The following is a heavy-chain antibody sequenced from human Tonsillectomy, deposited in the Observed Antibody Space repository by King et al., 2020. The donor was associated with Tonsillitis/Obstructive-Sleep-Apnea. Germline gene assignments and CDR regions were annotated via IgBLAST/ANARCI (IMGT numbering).Heavy chain of an antibody. CDR1: GFTFSSYS. V-gene: IGHV3-48*02. D-gene: IGHD6-13*01. Sequence: VQLVESGGGLVQPGGSLRLSCAASGFTFSSYSMNWVRQAPGKGLEWVSYISSSSSTIYYADSVKGRFTISRDNAKNSLYLEMNSLRDEETVVDNWSRFEQQLVGRGRTGTTSTYFDYWGQGTLVTVSS. CDR2: ISSSSSTI. CDR3: SRFEQQLVGRGRTGTTSTYFDY. J-gene: IGHJ4*02.